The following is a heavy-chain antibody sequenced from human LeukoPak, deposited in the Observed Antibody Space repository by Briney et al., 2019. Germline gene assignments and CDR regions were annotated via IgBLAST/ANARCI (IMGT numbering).Heavy chain of an antibody. Sequence: GASVKVSCKASRDTFSRDTISWVRQAPGQGLEWLGGIIPLLAIANYAQKSQGRVTITTDESTSTAYMELSSLRSEDTAVYYCARVVVVAGVLDAFDIWGQGTKVTVSS. CDR2: IIPLLAIA. D-gene: IGHD2-15*01. CDR3: ARVVVVAGVLDAFDI. V-gene: IGHV1-69*05. J-gene: IGHJ3*02. CDR1: RDTFSRDT.